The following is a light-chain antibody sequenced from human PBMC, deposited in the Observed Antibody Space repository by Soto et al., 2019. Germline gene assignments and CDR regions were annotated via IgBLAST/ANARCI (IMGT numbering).Light chain of an antibody. CDR1: SSNIASNT. J-gene: IGLJ1*01. Sequence: QSVLTQPPSASGTPGQRVTVSCSGSSSNIASNTVYWYQQLPGTAPKLLIYSNDQRPSGVPDRFSASKSGTSASLAISGLQSEDEADDYCASWDDSLNGHVFGTGTKVTV. CDR2: SND. CDR3: ASWDDSLNGHV. V-gene: IGLV1-44*01.